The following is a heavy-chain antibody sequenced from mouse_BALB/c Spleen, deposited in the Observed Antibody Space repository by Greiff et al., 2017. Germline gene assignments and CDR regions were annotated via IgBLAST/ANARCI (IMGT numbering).Heavy chain of an antibody. D-gene: IGHD1-2*01. V-gene: IGHV5-17*02. Sequence: VQLKQSGGGLVQPGGSRKLSCAASGFTFSSFGMHWVRQAPEKGLEWVAYISSGSSTIYYADTVKGRFTISRDNPKNTLFLQMTSLRSEDTAMYYCARSGLRLRYFDVWGAGTTVTVS. J-gene: IGHJ1*01. CDR1: GFTFSSFG. CDR3: ARSGLRLRYFDV. CDR2: ISSGSSTI.